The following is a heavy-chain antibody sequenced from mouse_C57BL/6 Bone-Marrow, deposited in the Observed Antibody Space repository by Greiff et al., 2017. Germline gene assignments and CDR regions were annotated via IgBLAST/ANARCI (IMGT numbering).Heavy chain of an antibody. CDR2: IAPEAGDT. CDR1: GFNIKDYY. CDR3: TTEVY. V-gene: IGHV14-1*01. D-gene: IGHD1-3*01. Sequence: VQLQPSGAVLVRPGASVKLSCTASGFNIKDYYMHWVKQRPEKGLEWIGRIAPEAGDTEYAPKFQGKATMTVDTSSNTAYLQLISLTSEYTAIYYYTTEVYWGQGTTLTVSS. J-gene: IGHJ2*01.